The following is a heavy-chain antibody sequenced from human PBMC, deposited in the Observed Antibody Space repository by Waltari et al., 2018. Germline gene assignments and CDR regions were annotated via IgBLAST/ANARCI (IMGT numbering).Heavy chain of an antibody. CDR3: ARDQWFGFDI. CDR2: IKKDGGEE. D-gene: IGHD3-22*01. Sequence: EVQLVESGGGLVQPGGSRRLSCAATGFTLSDYGMSWVRQAPGKGPGWLANIKKDGGEEYYVDSVRGRFTISRDNAKNSLYLQMNSLRPEDTAVYYCARDQWFGFDIWGQGTMVTVSS. CDR1: GFTLSDYG. J-gene: IGHJ3*02. V-gene: IGHV3-7*01.